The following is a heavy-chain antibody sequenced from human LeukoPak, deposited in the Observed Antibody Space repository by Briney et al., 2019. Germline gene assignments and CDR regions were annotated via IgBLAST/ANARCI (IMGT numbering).Heavy chain of an antibody. Sequence: SQTLSLTCTVSGGSISSGSYYWSWIRQPAWKGLEWIGRIYTSGSTNYNPSLKSRVTISVDTSKNQFSLKLSSVTAADTAVYYCAREGLDSYGSYYYYYMDVWGKGTTVTVSS. V-gene: IGHV4-61*02. D-gene: IGHD5-18*01. CDR3: AREGLDSYGSYYYYYMDV. J-gene: IGHJ6*03. CDR2: IYTSGST. CDR1: GGSISSGSYY.